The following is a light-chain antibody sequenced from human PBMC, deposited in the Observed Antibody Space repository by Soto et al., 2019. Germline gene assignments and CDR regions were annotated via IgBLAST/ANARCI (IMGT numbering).Light chain of an antibody. Sequence: QSVLTQPASVSGSPGQSITISCTGTSGDVGAYNSVSWYQQYPGKAPKLIIYEVSHRPSGISNRFSGSKSGNTASLTISGLQTEDEADYYCASYTTSRPVVFGGGTKLTVL. J-gene: IGLJ3*02. V-gene: IGLV2-14*01. CDR1: SGDVGAYNS. CDR2: EVS. CDR3: ASYTTSRPVV.